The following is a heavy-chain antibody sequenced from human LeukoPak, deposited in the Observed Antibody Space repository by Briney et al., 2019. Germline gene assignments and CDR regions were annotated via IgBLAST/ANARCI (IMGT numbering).Heavy chain of an antibody. J-gene: IGHJ4*02. CDR1: GFIFSNYA. CDR2: ISSRGDST. D-gene: IGHD6-19*01. V-gene: IGHV3-23*01. CDR3: VKGPRPDITVAHTVEN. Sequence: PGRSLRHSCAASGFIFSNYAMSWVREVPGRGLEWVSTISSRGDSTYVADSVKGRFTISRDNSKNSLYLQMNTVRAEDTAVYYCVKGPRPDITVAHTVENWGQGTLVTVSS.